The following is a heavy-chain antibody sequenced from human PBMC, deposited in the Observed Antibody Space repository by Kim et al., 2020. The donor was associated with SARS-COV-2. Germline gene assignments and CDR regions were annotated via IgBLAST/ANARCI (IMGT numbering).Heavy chain of an antibody. D-gene: IGHD3-22*01. CDR2: INPSGGST. CDR1: GYTFTSYY. Sequence: ASVKVSCKASGYTFTSYYMHWVRQAPGQGLEWMGIINPSGGSTSYAQKFQGRVTMTRDTSTSTVYMELSSLRSEDTAVYYCARARGSSGYYGGDAFDIWGQGTMVTVSS. V-gene: IGHV1-46*01. J-gene: IGHJ3*02. CDR3: ARARGSSGYYGGDAFDI.